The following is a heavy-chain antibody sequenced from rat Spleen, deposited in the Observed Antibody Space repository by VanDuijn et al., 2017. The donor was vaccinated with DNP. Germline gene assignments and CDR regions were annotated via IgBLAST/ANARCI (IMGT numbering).Heavy chain of an antibody. CDR1: GFTFSNYG. CDR3: ATTTGFAY. Sequence: EVQLVESGGDLVQPGRSLKLSCAASGFTFSNYGMAWVRQAPTKGLEWVASISPSGGRIYYRDSVKGRFSVSRDNAKSSLYLQMDSLRSEDTATYYCATTTGFAYWGQGTLVTVSS. J-gene: IGHJ3*01. CDR2: ISPSGGRI. D-gene: IGHD1-11*01. V-gene: IGHV5-19*01.